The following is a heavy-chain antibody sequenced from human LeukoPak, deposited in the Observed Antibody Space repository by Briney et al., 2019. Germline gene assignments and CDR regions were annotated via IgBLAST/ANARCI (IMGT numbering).Heavy chain of an antibody. D-gene: IGHD3-10*01. J-gene: IGHJ3*02. CDR1: GGSFSGYY. CDR3: AKSNGYGLVDI. CDR2: INHSGST. V-gene: IGHV4-34*01. Sequence: SETLSLTCAVYGGSFSGYYWSWIRQPPGKGLEWIGEINHSGSTNYNPSLKSRVTISVDTSKNQFSVKLNSVTAADTAVYYCAKSNGYGLVDIWGQETMVTVSS.